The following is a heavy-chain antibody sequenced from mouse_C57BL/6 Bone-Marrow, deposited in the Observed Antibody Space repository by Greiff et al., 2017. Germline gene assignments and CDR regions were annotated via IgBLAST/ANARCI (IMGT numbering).Heavy chain of an antibody. CDR1: GYTFTSYD. V-gene: IGHV1-85*01. CDR2: IYPRDGST. Sequence: VQLQQSGPELVKPGASVKLSCKASGYTFTSYDINWVKQRPGPGLEWIGWIYPRDGSTKYNEKFKGKATLTVDTSSSTAYMELHSLTSEDSAVYCCARLEFDGSGGDWYFDVWGTGTTVTVSS. J-gene: IGHJ1*03. D-gene: IGHD1-1*01. CDR3: ARLEFDGSGGDWYFDV.